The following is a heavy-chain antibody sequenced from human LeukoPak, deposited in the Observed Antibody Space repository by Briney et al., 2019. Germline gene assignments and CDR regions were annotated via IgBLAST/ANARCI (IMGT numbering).Heavy chain of an antibody. CDR3: ARVVWTYYFDY. CDR1: GGSISSSSYY. Sequence: SGTLSLTCTVSGGSISSSSYYWGWIRQPPGKGLEWIGSIYYSGSTYYNPSLKSRVTISVDTSKNQFSLKLSSVTAADTAVYYCARVVWTYYFDYWGQGTLVTVSS. D-gene: IGHD1-1*01. J-gene: IGHJ4*02. CDR2: IYYSGST. V-gene: IGHV4-39*07.